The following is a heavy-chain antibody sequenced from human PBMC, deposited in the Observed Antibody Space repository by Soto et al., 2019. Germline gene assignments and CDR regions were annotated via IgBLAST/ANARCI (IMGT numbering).Heavy chain of an antibody. Sequence: SETLSLTCAVYGGSFSGYYWNWIRQPPGKGLEWIGEINHSGSTNYNPSLKSRVTISVDTSKNQFSLKLSSVTAADTAVYYCARVKKVRGVIRGYFDYWAQRTLVTVSS. CDR3: ARVKKVRGVIRGYFDY. CDR1: GGSFSGYY. V-gene: IGHV4-34*01. CDR2: INHSGST. J-gene: IGHJ4*02. D-gene: IGHD3-10*01.